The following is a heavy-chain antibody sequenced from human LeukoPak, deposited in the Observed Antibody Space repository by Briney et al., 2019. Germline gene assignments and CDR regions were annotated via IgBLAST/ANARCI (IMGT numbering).Heavy chain of an antibody. Sequence: GGSLRLSCAASGFTVSGNYMSWVRQAPGKGLEWVSVIYSGGSTYYADSVKGRFTISRDNSKNTLYLQMNSLRAEDTAVYYCARNQYSSGTFYYYGMDVWGQGTTVTVSS. CDR3: ARNQYSSGTFYYYGMDV. V-gene: IGHV3-53*01. J-gene: IGHJ6*02. CDR1: GFTVSGNY. D-gene: IGHD6-19*01. CDR2: IYSGGST.